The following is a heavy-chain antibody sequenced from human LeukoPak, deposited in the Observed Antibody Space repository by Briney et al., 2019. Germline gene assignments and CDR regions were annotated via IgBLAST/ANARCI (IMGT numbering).Heavy chain of an antibody. V-gene: IGHV4-39*07. D-gene: IGHD6-13*01. Sequence: SETLSLTCTVSGGSISSSSYYWGWIRQPPGKGLEWIGSIYYSGSTYYNPSLKSRVIISVDTSKSQFSLKLSSVTAADTAVYYCARDQQQLVINWGQGTLVTVSS. CDR1: GGSISSSSYY. CDR2: IYYSGST. J-gene: IGHJ4*02. CDR3: ARDQQQLVIN.